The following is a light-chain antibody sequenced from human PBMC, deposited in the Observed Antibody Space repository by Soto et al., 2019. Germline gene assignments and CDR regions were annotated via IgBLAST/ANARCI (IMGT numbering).Light chain of an antibody. CDR2: DAS. CDR3: QQYKSPPLT. CDR1: QRITRW. Sequence: DIQMTQSPSTLSASVGDRVTITCRASQRITRWLAWYQQKPGKAPKPLIYDASSLQSGVPSRFSGSGSGTEFTLTISSLQPDDFVTYYCQQYKSPPLTFGQGTKVELK. V-gene: IGKV1-5*01. J-gene: IGKJ1*01.